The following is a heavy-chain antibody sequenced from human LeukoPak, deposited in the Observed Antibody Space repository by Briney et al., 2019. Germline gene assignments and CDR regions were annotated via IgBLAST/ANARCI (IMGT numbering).Heavy chain of an antibody. J-gene: IGHJ6*03. Sequence: GGSLRLSCAASGFTFSSYWMSWVRQAPGKGLEWVGRTRNKANSYATEYAASVKGRFTISRDDSKNSLYLQMNSLKTEDTAVYYCARDISLGYYYMDVWGKGTTVTVSS. CDR3: ARDISLGYYYMDV. V-gene: IGHV3-72*01. CDR1: GFTFSSYW. D-gene: IGHD3-16*02. CDR2: TRNKANSYAT.